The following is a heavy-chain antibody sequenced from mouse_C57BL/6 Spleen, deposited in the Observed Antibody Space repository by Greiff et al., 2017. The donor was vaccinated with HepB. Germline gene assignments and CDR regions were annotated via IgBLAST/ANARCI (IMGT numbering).Heavy chain of an antibody. CDR2: IDPENGDT. V-gene: IGHV14-4*01. CDR1: GFNIKDDY. J-gene: IGHJ3*01. CDR3: TTSGDYPAWFAY. Sequence: DVKLVESGAELVRPGASVKLSCTASGFNIKDDYMHWVKQRPEQGLEWIGWIDPENGDTEYASKFQGKATITADTSSNTAYLQLSSLTSEDTAVYYCTTSGDYPAWFAYWGQGTLVTVSA. D-gene: IGHD2-4*01.